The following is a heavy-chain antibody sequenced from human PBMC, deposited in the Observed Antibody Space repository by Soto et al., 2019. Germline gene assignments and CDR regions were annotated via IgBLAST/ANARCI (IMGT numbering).Heavy chain of an antibody. CDR3: ARERSSGWYVDY. J-gene: IGHJ4*02. CDR1: GYTFTSYD. Sequence: QVQLVQSGAEVKKPGASVKVTCKASGYTFTSYDINWVRQATGQGLEWMGWMNPNSGNTGYAQKFQGRVTMTRNTSISTAYMELSSLRSEVTAVYYCARERSSGWYVDYWGQGTLVTVSS. V-gene: IGHV1-8*01. CDR2: MNPNSGNT. D-gene: IGHD6-19*01.